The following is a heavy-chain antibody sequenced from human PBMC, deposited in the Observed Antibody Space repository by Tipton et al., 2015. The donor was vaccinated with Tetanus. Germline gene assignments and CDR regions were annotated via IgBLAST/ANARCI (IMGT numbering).Heavy chain of an antibody. J-gene: IGHJ3*02. V-gene: IGHV5-51*01. CDR1: GHNFRSYW. CDR2: ISPGDSEA. D-gene: IGHD5-24*01. CDR3: ARRSRDGHTWDNFDI. Sequence: QLVQSGAEVKKPGESLKISCKVSGHNFRSYWVSWVRQMPGRGLEWMGIISPGDSEATYNPSFEGQVTMSADKSINTAYLYWSSLKASDTAMYYCARRSRDGHTWDNFDIWGQGTMVTVSS.